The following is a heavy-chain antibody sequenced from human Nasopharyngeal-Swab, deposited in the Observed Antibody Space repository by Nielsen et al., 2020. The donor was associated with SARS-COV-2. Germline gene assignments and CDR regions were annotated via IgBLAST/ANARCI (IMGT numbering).Heavy chain of an antibody. Sequence: GESLKISCAASGFTFDIYEMDWVRQAPGKGPEWVSYISSTGSTMYYADSVKGRFTISRDNAKNSLYLQMNSLRAEDTAVYYCARGGGGSSGYYFDFWGQGTPVTVSS. CDR3: ARGGGGSSGYYFDF. CDR2: ISSTGSTM. CDR1: GFTFDIYE. V-gene: IGHV3-48*03. J-gene: IGHJ4*02. D-gene: IGHD3-22*01.